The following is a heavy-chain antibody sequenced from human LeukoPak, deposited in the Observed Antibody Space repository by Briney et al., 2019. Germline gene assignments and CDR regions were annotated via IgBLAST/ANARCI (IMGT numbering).Heavy chain of an antibody. D-gene: IGHD3-3*02. V-gene: IGHV3-30*03. J-gene: IGHJ4*02. CDR2: ISYDGSNK. CDR3: ARDISL. CDR1: GFTFSSYG. Sequence: PGGSLRLSCAASGFTFSSYGMPWVRQAPGKGLEWVAVISYDGSNKYYADSVKGRFTISRDNSKNTLYLQMNSLRAEDTAVYYCARDISLRGQGTLVTVSS.